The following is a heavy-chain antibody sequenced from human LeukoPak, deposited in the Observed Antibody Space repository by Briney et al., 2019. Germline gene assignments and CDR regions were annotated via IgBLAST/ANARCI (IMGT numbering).Heavy chain of an antibody. CDR3: ARAVAGWTYDFWSGYWFDP. Sequence: GGSLRLSCAAPGFTFSDYYMSWIRQAPGKGLEWVSYISSSGITIYYADSVKGRFTISRDNAKNSLYLQMNSLRAEDTAVYYCARAVAGWTYDFWSGYWFDPWGQGTLVTVSS. CDR2: ISSSGITI. J-gene: IGHJ5*02. D-gene: IGHD3-3*01. CDR1: GFTFSDYY. V-gene: IGHV3-11*01.